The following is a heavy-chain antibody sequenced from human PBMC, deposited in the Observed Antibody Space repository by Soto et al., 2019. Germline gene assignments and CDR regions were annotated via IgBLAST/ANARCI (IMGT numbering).Heavy chain of an antibody. CDR2: INHLRTT. D-gene: IGHD1-1*01. CDR1: GASITFGGYC. J-gene: IGHJ4*02. Sequence: SETLSLTCTVSGASITFGGYCWSCIRPAAGKGLEWIVYINHLRTTFDNPSFESLLTLSIDSTQNQFSLTLHPMATADRAVYFCARGGGYDSLDVWGQGILVTVSS. V-gene: IGHV4-30-2*01. CDR3: ARGGGYDSLDV.